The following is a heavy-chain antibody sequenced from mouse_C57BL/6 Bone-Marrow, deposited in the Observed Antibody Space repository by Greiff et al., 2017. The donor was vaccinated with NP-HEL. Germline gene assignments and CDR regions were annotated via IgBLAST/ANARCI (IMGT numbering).Heavy chain of an antibody. Sequence: VHLVESGPELVKPGASVKISCKASGYAFSSSWMNWVKQRPGKGLEWIGRIYPGDGDTNYNGKFKGKATLTADKSSSTAYMQLSSLTSEDSAVYFCARKGTAQATGYYAMDYWGQGTSVTVSS. CDR1: GYAFSSSW. CDR3: ARKGTAQATGYYAMDY. J-gene: IGHJ4*01. CDR2: IYPGDGDT. D-gene: IGHD3-2*02. V-gene: IGHV1-82*01.